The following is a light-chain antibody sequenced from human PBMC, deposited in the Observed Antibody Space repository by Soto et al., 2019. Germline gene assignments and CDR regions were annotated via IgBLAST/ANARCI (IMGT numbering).Light chain of an antibody. J-gene: IGKJ1*01. CDR3: MQALQTPWT. Sequence: DIVMTQSPLSLPVTPGEPASISCRSSQSLLHSNGFNYLDWYLQKPGQSPRLLIYLGSNRASGVPDRISGSGSGTDFTLKISRVEAEDVGVYYCMQALQTPWTFGQGTKVDIK. CDR1: QSLLHSNGFNY. CDR2: LGS. V-gene: IGKV2-28*01.